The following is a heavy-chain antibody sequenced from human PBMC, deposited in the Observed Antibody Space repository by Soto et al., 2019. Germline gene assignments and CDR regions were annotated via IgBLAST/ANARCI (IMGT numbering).Heavy chain of an antibody. CDR3: AIETTGTPPVAFDI. V-gene: IGHV1-69*01. CDR2: IIPIFGTA. CDR1: GGTFSSYA. Sequence: QVQLVQSGAEVKKPGSSVKVSCKASGGTFSSYAISWVRQAPGQGIEWMGGIIPIFGTANYAQKFQGRVTITADESTSTAYMELSSLRSEDTAVYYCAIETTGTPPVAFDIWGQGTMVTVSS. D-gene: IGHD1-1*01. J-gene: IGHJ3*02.